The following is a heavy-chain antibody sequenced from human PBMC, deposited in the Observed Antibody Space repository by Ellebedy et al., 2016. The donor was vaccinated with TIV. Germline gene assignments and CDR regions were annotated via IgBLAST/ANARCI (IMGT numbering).Heavy chain of an antibody. CDR1: GFTFSSYN. Sequence: GGSLRLSCAASGFTFSSYNMNWVRQAPGKGLEWVSYISSSSSTIYYADSVKGRFTISRDNAKNSLYLQMNSLRAEDTAVYYCASTSGVAVAYYYYGMDVWGQGTTVTVSS. J-gene: IGHJ6*02. CDR2: ISSSSSTI. V-gene: IGHV3-48*04. CDR3: ASTSGVAVAYYYYGMDV. D-gene: IGHD6-19*01.